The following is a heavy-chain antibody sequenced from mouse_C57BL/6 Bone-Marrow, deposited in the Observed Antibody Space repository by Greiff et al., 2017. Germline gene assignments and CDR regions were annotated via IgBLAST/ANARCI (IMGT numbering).Heavy chain of an antibody. V-gene: IGHV5-17*01. CDR3: ARMNYGGDFDY. CDR1: GFTFSDYG. J-gene: IGHJ2*01. Sequence: EVKLVESGGGLVKPGGSLKLSCAASGFTFSDYGMHWVRQAPETGLEWVAYISSGSSTISYADTVKGRFTSSRDNAKNSLFLQMTSVRSEDTARYYCARMNYGGDFDYWGQGTTRTVSS. D-gene: IGHD1-2*01. CDR2: ISSGSSTI.